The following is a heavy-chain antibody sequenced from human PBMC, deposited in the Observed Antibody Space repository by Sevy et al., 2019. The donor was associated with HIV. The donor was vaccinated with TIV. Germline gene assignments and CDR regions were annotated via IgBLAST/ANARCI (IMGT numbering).Heavy chain of an antibody. D-gene: IGHD2-15*01. CDR2: ISGSGGST. V-gene: IGHV3-23*01. Sequence: GGSLRLSCAASGFSFSSYAMSWVRQTPGKGLQWVSVISGSGGSTYYADSVTGRFTISRDNVKNSLYLQMNSLRAEDTAVYYCARGPRWYYFDYWGQGTLVTVSS. J-gene: IGHJ4*02. CDR1: GFSFSSYA. CDR3: ARGPRWYYFDY.